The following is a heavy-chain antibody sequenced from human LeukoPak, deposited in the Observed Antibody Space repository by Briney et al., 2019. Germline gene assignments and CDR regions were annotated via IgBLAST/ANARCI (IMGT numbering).Heavy chain of an antibody. V-gene: IGHV4-39*01. D-gene: IGHD1-26*01. CDR3: AKSGGYGLIDY. J-gene: IGHJ4*02. CDR1: GAPISGSGYY. CDR2: IYSSGST. Sequence: SETLSLTCTVSGAPISGSGYYWGWIRQPPGKGLEWIGSIYSSGSTYYNASLQSRVTISIETSKNQISLRLNSVTAADTAMYYCAKSGGYGLIDYWGQGTLVTVSS.